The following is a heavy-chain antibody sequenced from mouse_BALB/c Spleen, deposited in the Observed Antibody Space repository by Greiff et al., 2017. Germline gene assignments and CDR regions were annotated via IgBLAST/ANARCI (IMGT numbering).Heavy chain of an antibody. Sequence: EVKLVESGGGLVQPGGSLKLSCAASGFTFSSYGMSWVRQTPDKRLELVATINSNGGSTYYPDSVKGRFTISRDNAKNTLYLQMSSLKSEDTAMYYCARDTTAFAYWGQGTLVTVSA. V-gene: IGHV5-6-3*01. D-gene: IGHD1-2*01. J-gene: IGHJ3*01. CDR1: GFTFSSYG. CDR3: ARDTTAFAY. CDR2: INSNGGST.